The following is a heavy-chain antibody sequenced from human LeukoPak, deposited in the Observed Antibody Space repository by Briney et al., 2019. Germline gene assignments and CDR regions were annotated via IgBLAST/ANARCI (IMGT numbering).Heavy chain of an antibody. CDR1: GYTFTRYY. D-gene: IGHD3-10*01. CDR3: ARGRFGEWDNWFDP. V-gene: IGHV1-2*02. J-gene: IGHJ5*02. CDR2: INPHSGAT. Sequence: PSVKVSCKASGYTFTRYYIHWVRQAPGQGLEWMAWINPHSGATNYAQKFQGRVTITRDTSISTAYIELSRLTSDDTAVYFCARGRFGEWDNWFDPWGQGTLVTVSS.